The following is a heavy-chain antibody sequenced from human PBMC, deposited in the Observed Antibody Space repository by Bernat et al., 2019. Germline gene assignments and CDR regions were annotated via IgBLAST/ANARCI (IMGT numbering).Heavy chain of an antibody. Sequence: QVQLQQSGPGLVKPSQTLSLTCAISGDSVSSNSAAWNWIRQSPSRGLEWLGRTYYRSKWYNDYAVSVKSRITINPDTSKNQCSLQLNSVTPEDTAVYYCARERSSDQPRDYYYYGMDVWGQGTTVTVS. CDR3: ARERSSDQPRDYYYYGMDV. V-gene: IGHV6-1*01. CDR1: GDSVSSNSAA. D-gene: IGHD2-15*01. CDR2: TYYRSKWYN. J-gene: IGHJ6*02.